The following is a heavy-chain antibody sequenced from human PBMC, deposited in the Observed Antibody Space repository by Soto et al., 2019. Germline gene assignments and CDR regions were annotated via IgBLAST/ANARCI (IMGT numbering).Heavy chain of an antibody. Sequence: QVQLQESGPGLVKPSETLSLTCTVSGGSISSYYWSWIRQPPGKGLEWIGYIYYRGSTNYNPSLKRRATISVATSKNQFSLKLRSVTAAYTAMYYCARFNWYFDLWGRGTLVTVSS. V-gene: IGHV4-59*01. CDR1: GGSISSYY. CDR3: ARFNWYFDL. J-gene: IGHJ2*01. CDR2: IYYRGST.